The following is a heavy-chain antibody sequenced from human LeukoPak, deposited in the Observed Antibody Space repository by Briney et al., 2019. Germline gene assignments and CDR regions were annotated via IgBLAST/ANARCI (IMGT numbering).Heavy chain of an antibody. V-gene: IGHV3-33*06. Sequence: GRSLRLSCIASGFNFGIYGMHWVRQAPGKGLEWVAVMWDDGTNEYYVESVKGRFTISRDNGKRTLYLQMNSLRVEDTAVYYCAKDVSREWYFDYWGQGTLVTVSS. CDR1: GFNFGIYG. D-gene: IGHD3-3*01. CDR2: MWDDGTNE. CDR3: AKDVSREWYFDY. J-gene: IGHJ4*02.